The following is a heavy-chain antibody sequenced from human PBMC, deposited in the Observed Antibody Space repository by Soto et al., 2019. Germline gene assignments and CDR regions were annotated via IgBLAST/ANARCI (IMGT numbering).Heavy chain of an antibody. CDR2: IKRKSDGETT. CDR1: GFIFSNVY. J-gene: IGHJ3*02. D-gene: IGHD3-9*01. CDR3: GTGSAFDI. Sequence: TVGSLRLSCAASGFIFSNVYMSWVRQAPGKGLEWVGRIKRKSDGETTDYAAPVKDRITISRDDSKNTIFLHMNTLKTEDTAVYYCGTGSAFDIWGQGTMVTVS. V-gene: IGHV3-15*01.